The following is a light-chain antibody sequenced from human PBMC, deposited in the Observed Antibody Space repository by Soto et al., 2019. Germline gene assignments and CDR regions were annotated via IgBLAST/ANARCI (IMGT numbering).Light chain of an antibody. J-gene: IGKJ2*01. CDR3: QQSYSTPVT. CDR2: AAS. V-gene: IGKV1-39*01. Sequence: DIQMTQSPSSLSASVGDRVTITCRGSQSISSYLNWYQQKPGKAPKLLIYAASSLHSGVPSRCSRSGSGTDFTLTISSLQPEDFATYYCQQSYSTPVTFGQGTKLEIK. CDR1: QSISSY.